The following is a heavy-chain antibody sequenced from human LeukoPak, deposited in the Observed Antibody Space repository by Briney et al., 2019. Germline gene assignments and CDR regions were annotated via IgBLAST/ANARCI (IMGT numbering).Heavy chain of an antibody. Sequence: SVKVSCKASGGTFSSYTISWVRQAPGQGLEWMGRIIPILGIANYAQKFEGRVTMTAGKSTSTAYMELGSLSSEDTAVYYCARESSTSFKKVAFDIWGQGKMVTVSS. V-gene: IGHV1-69*04. CDR1: GGTFSSYT. D-gene: IGHD2-2*01. CDR3: ARESSTSFKKVAFDI. J-gene: IGHJ3*02. CDR2: IIPILGIA.